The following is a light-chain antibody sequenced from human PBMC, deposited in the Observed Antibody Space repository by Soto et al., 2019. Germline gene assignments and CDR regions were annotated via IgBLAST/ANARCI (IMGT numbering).Light chain of an antibody. CDR2: KAS. J-gene: IGKJ1*01. V-gene: IGKV1-5*03. CDR1: QSISSW. Sequence: DIQMTQSPSTLSASVGERVTITCRASQSISSWLAWYQQKPGKAPTLLIYKASSLESGVPARFSGSGSGTEFTLTISSLQPDDFATYYCQQYNSYSWTFGQGTKVEIK. CDR3: QQYNSYSWT.